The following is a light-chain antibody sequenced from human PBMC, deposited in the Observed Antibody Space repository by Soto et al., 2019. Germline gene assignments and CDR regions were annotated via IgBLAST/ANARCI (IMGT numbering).Light chain of an antibody. CDR1: QSVLYSSNNKNY. CDR2: WAS. Sequence: DIVMTQSPDSLAVSLGERVTINCKSSQSVLYSSNNKNYLAWYQQKPGQPPKLLIYWASTRESGVPDRFSGSGSGTDFTLTISGLQAEDVAVYYCQYGFTFGPGTKVDIK. CDR3: QYGFT. J-gene: IGKJ3*01. V-gene: IGKV4-1*01.